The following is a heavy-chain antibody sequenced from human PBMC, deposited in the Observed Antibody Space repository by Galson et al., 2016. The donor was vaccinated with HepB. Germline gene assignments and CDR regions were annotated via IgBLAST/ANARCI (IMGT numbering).Heavy chain of an antibody. D-gene: IGHD2-2*01. J-gene: IGHJ4*02. CDR2: IYYGGST. Sequence: VSGGSIISSSHYWGWIRQPPGKGLEWIGRIYYGGSTLYSPSLRSRVSISVDPSKNHFSLEVRSVTAAETAVYYCARPRYCSSATCTAAFDYWGQGTLVTVSS. V-gene: IGHV4-39*01. CDR3: ARPRYCSSATCTAAFDY. CDR1: GGSIISSSHY.